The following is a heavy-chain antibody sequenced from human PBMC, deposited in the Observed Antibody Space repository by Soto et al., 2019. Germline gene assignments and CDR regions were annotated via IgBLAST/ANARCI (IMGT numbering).Heavy chain of an antibody. V-gene: IGHV3-23*01. Sequence: EVQLLESGGGLVQPGGSLRLSCAASGFTFSSYTMSWVRQAPGKGLEWASVISGSGGSPYYADSVQGRFTISRDNPKNTLYLQMNSLRAEDTAIYYCAKARCSSTTCYVPDYWGQGTLVTVSS. D-gene: IGHD2-2*01. CDR2: ISGSGGSP. CDR3: AKARCSSTTCYVPDY. J-gene: IGHJ4*02. CDR1: GFTFSSYT.